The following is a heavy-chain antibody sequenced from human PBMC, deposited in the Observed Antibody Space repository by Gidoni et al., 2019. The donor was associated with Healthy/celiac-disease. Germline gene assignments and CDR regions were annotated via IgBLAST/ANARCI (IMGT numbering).Heavy chain of an antibody. J-gene: IGHJ5*02. CDR2: FIPIFGPA. Sequence: QVQLVQSGAEVKKPGSSVKVSCKASGGTFSSYAISWVRQAPGQGLEWMGGFIPIFGPATYAQKFQGRVTFPADESPSTAYMELSSLRSEDTAVYYCARDRGDCSGGSCYRGWGWFDPWGQGTLVTVSS. D-gene: IGHD2-15*01. CDR1: GGTFSSYA. CDR3: ARDRGDCSGGSCYRGWGWFDP. V-gene: IGHV1-69*01.